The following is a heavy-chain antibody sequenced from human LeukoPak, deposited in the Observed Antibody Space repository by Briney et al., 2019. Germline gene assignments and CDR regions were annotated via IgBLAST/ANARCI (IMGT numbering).Heavy chain of an antibody. D-gene: IGHD2-8*01. J-gene: IGHJ4*02. Sequence: PGGSLRLSCAASGFNFGSYWMSWVRQAPGKGLEWVANMKQDGSEKYYADSVKGRFTISRDNARNSVYLQMNSLRAEDTAVYYCARDNNGPDCWGQGTLVTVSS. V-gene: IGHV3-7*01. CDR1: GFNFGSYW. CDR3: ARDNNGPDC. CDR2: MKQDGSEK.